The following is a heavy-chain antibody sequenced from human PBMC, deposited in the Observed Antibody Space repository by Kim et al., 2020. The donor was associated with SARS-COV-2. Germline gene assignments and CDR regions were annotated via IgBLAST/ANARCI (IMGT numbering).Heavy chain of an antibody. V-gene: IGHV4-59*01. J-gene: IGHJ6*02. CDR1: GDSITSNY. CDR3: ARDIDV. Sequence: SETLSLTCTVSGDSITSNYWSWIRQPPGKGLEWIGYIYYSGNTNYNPSLKSRATISVDTSKNQFSLKLSSVSAADTAVYYCARDIDVWGQGTTVTVSS. CDR2: IYYSGNT.